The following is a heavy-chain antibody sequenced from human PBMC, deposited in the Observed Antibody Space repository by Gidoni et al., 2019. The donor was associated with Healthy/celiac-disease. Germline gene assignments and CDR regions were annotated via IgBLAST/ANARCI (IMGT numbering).Heavy chain of an antibody. CDR2: IIPIFGTA. J-gene: IGHJ5*02. CDR3: ARDSRRDGYPPLNQYNWFDP. D-gene: IGHD5-12*01. V-gene: IGHV1-69*01. CDR1: GGTFSSYA. Sequence: QVQLVQSGAEVKKPGSSVKVACKASGGTFSSYAISWVRQAPGQGLEWMGGIIPIFGTANYAQKFQGRVTITADESTSTAYMELSSLRSEDMAVYYCARDSRRDGYPPLNQYNWFDPWGQGTLVTVSS.